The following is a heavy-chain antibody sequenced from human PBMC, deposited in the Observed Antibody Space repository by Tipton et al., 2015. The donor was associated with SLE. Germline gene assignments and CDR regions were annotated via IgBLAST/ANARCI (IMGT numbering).Heavy chain of an antibody. D-gene: IGHD3-3*01. CDR1: GYSFNNYY. CDR3: ARDLGHATIFGVVPFSS. V-gene: IGHV1-46*02. CDR2: INPSGGST. Sequence: LVQSGAEVKVSCKASGYSFNNYYIHWVRQAPGQGLEWMGMINPSGGSTSYAQKFQGRVTMTRDTSTTTVYMDLKRLRSEDTAVCCCARDLGHATIFGVVPFSSWGQGLVVTVPS. J-gene: IGHJ5*02.